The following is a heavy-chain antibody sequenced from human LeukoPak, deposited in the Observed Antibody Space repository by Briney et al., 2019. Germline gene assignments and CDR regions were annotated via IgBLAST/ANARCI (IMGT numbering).Heavy chain of an antibody. D-gene: IGHD2/OR15-2a*01. CDR3: ARAHSIASYYYGVDV. J-gene: IGHJ6*02. CDR2: INHSGST. Sequence: SETLSLTCAVYGGSFSGYYWSWIRQPPGKGLEWIGEINHSGSTNYDPSLKSRVTISVDTSKNQFSLKLSSVTAADTAVYYCARAHSIASYYYGVDVWGQGTTVTVSS. V-gene: IGHV4-34*01. CDR1: GGSFSGYY.